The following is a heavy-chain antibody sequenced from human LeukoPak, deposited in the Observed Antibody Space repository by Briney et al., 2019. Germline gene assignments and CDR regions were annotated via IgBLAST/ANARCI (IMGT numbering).Heavy chain of an antibody. CDR1: GGTFSSYA. CDR3: ARGTLYSTLDY. CDR2: MNPNSGNT. D-gene: IGHD2-8*01. V-gene: IGHV1-8*02. Sequence: ASVKVSCKASGGTFSSYAINWVRQATGQGLEWMGWMNPNSGNTGYAQKFQGRVTMTRNTSISTAYMELSSLRSEDTAVYYCARGTLYSTLDYWGQGTLVTVSS. J-gene: IGHJ4*02.